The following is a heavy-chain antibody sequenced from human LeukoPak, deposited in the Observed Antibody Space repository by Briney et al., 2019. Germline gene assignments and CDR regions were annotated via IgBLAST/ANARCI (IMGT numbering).Heavy chain of an antibody. D-gene: IGHD4-17*01. Sequence: GGSLRLSWAPSGFTFSTYGMSWVRQPPGKGLEWVSGISGSGGSTYYGDSVKGRFTISRDNSKNTLYLQIHFLRADDTAVYYCAKGLSAVTTRPDDTFDIWGQGTMVIVSS. CDR2: ISGSGGST. CDR1: GFTFSTYG. J-gene: IGHJ3*02. V-gene: IGHV3-23*01. CDR3: AKGLSAVTTRPDDTFDI.